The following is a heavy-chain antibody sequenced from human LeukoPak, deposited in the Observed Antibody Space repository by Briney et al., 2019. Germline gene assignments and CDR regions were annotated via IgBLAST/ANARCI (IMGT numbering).Heavy chain of an antibody. CDR2: INHSGST. CDR3: ARGGITMVRGVIIGYYFDY. Sequence: SETLSLTCAVYGGSFSGYYWSWIRQPPGEGLEWIGEINHSGSTNYNPSLKSRVTISVDTSKNQFSLKLSSVTAADTAVYYCARGGITMVRGVIIGYYFDYWGQGTLVTVSS. D-gene: IGHD3-10*01. J-gene: IGHJ4*02. CDR1: GGSFSGYY. V-gene: IGHV4-34*01.